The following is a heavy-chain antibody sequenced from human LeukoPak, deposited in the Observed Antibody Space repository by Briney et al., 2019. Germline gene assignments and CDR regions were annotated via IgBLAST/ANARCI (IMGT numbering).Heavy chain of an antibody. V-gene: IGHV3-33*06. CDR2: IWYDGSNK. J-gene: IGHJ5*02. CDR3: AKDKGTTGAYNWFDP. D-gene: IGHD1-1*01. CDR1: GFTFSSCA. Sequence: GGSLRLSCAASGFTFSSCAMHWVRQAPSKGLEWVAVIWYDGSNKYYADSVEGRFTISRDNSKNTLYLQMNSLRAEDTAVYYCAKDKGTTGAYNWFDPWGQGTLVTVSS.